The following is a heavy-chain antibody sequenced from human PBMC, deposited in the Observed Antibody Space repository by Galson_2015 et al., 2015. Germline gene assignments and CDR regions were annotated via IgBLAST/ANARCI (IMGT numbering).Heavy chain of an antibody. Sequence: QSGAEVKKPGESLQISCKGSGYSFTSYWIGWVRQMPGKGLEWMGIIYPGDSDTSYSPSFQGQVTISADKSISTAYLQWSSLKASDTAMYYCARGGYCSGGSCYRVYNWFDPWGQGTLVTVSS. V-gene: IGHV5-51*01. CDR1: GYSFTSYW. D-gene: IGHD2-15*01. J-gene: IGHJ5*02. CDR3: ARGGYCSGGSCYRVYNWFDP. CDR2: IYPGDSDT.